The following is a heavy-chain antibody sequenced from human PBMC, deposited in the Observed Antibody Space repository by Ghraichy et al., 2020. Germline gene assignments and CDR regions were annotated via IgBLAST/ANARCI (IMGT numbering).Heavy chain of an antibody. Sequence: GGSLRLSCAASGFTFSSYAMSWVRQAPGKGLEWVSAISGSGGSTYYADSVKGRFTISRDNSKNTLYLQMNSLRAEDTAVYYCAKDDGFCSGGSCYGELSQLFRYWGQGTLGTVSS. CDR1: GFTFSSYA. D-gene: IGHD2-15*01. V-gene: IGHV3-23*01. CDR3: AKDDGFCSGGSCYGELSQLFRY. CDR2: ISGSGGST. J-gene: IGHJ4*02.